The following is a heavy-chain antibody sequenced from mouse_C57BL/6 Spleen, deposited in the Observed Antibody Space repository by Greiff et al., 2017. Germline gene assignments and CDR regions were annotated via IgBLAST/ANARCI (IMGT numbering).Heavy chain of an antibody. CDR2: IDPNSGGT. V-gene: IGHV1-72*01. Sequence: QVQLKQPGAELVKPGASVKLSCKASGYTFTSYWMHWVKQRPGRGLEWIGRIDPNSGGTKYNEKFKSKATLTVDKPSSTAYMQLSSLTSEDSAVYYCASQYYYDYDGFYYAMDYWGQGTSVTVSS. D-gene: IGHD2-4*01. CDR1: GYTFTSYW. J-gene: IGHJ4*01. CDR3: ASQYYYDYDGFYYAMDY.